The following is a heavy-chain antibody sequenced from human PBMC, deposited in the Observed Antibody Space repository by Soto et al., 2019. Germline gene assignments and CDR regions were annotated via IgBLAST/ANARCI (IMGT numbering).Heavy chain of an antibody. CDR1: GDSISSYY. CDR2: IYYSGST. D-gene: IGHD3-9*01. Sequence: QVQLQESGPGLVKPSETLSLTCTVSGDSISSYYWSWIRQPPGKGLEWIGYIYYSGSTNYNPSLTSRVTISVDTSKNQFSLKLSSVTAADTAGYYCARSHDILTGYSSPHFDYWGQGTLVTVSS. CDR3: ARSHDILTGYSSPHFDY. J-gene: IGHJ4*02. V-gene: IGHV4-59*01.